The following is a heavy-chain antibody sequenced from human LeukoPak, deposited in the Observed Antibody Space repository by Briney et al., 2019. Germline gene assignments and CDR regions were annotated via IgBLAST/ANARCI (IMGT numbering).Heavy chain of an antibody. Sequence: GGSLRLSCAASGFTFSSYWMSWVRQAPGKGLEWVANIKQDGSEKYYVDSVKGRFTISRDNAKNSLYLQMNSLRAEDTAVYYCATDDFWSGYYPNAFDIWGQGTMVTVSS. V-gene: IGHV3-7*01. CDR1: GFTFSSYW. D-gene: IGHD3-3*01. CDR3: ATDDFWSGYYPNAFDI. J-gene: IGHJ3*02. CDR2: IKQDGSEK.